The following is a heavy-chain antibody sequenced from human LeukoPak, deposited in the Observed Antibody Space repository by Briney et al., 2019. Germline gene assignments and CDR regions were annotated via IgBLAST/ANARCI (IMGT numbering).Heavy chain of an antibody. V-gene: IGHV4-59*01. Sequence: PSETLSLTCTVSGGSISSYYWSWIRQPPGKGLEWIGYIYYSGSTNYNPSLKSRVTISVDTSKNQFSLKLSSVTAADTAVYYCARDTGGAYGDTWGQGTLVTVSS. J-gene: IGHJ4*02. CDR3: ARDTGGAYGDT. D-gene: IGHD4-17*01. CDR2: IYYSGST. CDR1: GGSISSYY.